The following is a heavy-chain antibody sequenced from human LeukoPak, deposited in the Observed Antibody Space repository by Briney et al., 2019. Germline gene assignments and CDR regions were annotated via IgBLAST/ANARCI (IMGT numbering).Heavy chain of an antibody. D-gene: IGHD2-15*01. CDR3: ARVAATPYQYYYMDV. Sequence: GGCLRLSCAASGFTFSSYNMNWVRQAPGKGLEWVSYISSSSRTMYDADSVKGRFTISRDNAKNSLFLQMSSLRAEDSAVYYCARVAATPYQYYYMDVWGKGTTVTVSS. CDR2: ISSSSRTM. V-gene: IGHV3-48*01. J-gene: IGHJ6*03. CDR1: GFTFSSYN.